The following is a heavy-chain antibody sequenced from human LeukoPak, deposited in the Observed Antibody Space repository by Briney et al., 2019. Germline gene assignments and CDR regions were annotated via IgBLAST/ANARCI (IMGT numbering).Heavy chain of an antibody. Sequence: GGSLRLSCAASGFTFSSYAMHWVRQAPGKGLEWVAVISYDGSNKYYANSVKGRFTISRDNSKNSLYLQMNSLRAEDTAVYYCARHGPNSGSYSEYFQHWGQGTLVTVSS. D-gene: IGHD1-26*01. J-gene: IGHJ1*01. CDR2: ISYDGSNK. CDR1: GFTFSSYA. V-gene: IGHV3-30-3*01. CDR3: ARHGPNSGSYSEYFQH.